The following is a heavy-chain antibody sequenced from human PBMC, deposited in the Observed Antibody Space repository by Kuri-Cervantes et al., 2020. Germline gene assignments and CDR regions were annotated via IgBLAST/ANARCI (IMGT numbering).Heavy chain of an antibody. CDR2: IYSGGST. CDR3: ARGYSGSLNYFDY. Sequence: GGSLRLSCAASGFTVSNNYMSWIRQAPGKGLEWVSVIYSGGSTYYADSVKGRFTISRDDSKNTLYLQMNSLRAEDTAVYYCARGYSGSLNYFDYWGQGTLVTVSS. J-gene: IGHJ4*02. V-gene: IGHV3-66*01. CDR1: GFTVSNNY. D-gene: IGHD1-26*01.